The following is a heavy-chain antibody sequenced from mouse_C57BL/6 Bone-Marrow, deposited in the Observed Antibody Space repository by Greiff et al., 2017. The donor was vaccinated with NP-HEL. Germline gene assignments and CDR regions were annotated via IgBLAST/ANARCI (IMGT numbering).Heavy chain of an antibody. CDR1: GYTFTSYW. D-gene: IGHD2-1*01. CDR3: ARLGYGNLRYAMDY. CDR2: IHPNSGST. V-gene: IGHV1-64*01. J-gene: IGHJ4*01. Sequence: QVQLKQPGAELVKPGASVKLSCKASGYTFTSYWMHWVKQRPGQGLEWIGMIHPNSGSTNYNEKFKSKATLTVDKSSSTAYMQLSSLTSEDSAVYYCARLGYGNLRYAMDYWGQGTSVTVSS.